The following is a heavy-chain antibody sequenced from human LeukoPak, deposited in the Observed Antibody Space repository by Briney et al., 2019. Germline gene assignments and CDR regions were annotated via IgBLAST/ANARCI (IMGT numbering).Heavy chain of an antibody. CDR2: ISAYNGNT. J-gene: IGHJ3*02. CDR3: ARVDYGDYADAFDI. D-gene: IGHD4-17*01. Sequence: GASVTVSCMASGYTLISYGISWVRQPPGQGLEWMGWISAYNGNTNYAQKLQGRVTMTTDTTTSTTYMELRSLRSDGTAVYYCARVDYGDYADAFDIWGQGTMVTVSS. V-gene: IGHV1-18*01. CDR1: GYTLISYG.